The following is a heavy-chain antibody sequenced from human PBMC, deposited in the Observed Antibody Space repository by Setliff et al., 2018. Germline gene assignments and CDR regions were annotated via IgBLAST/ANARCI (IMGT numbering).Heavy chain of an antibody. CDR1: SGSINSYY. J-gene: IGHJ6*03. CDR2: VHFGGDT. V-gene: IGHV4-59*08. D-gene: IGHD1-26*01. CDR3: ARAPPNRYSGSYEYFYMDV. Sequence: SETLSLTCTVSSGSINSYYWSWVRQSPGKGLEWIGFVHFGGDTNYNPSLKSRVTMSADTSNNHFSLKVNSVTAADTAVYYCARAPPNRYSGSYEYFYMDVWGKGTTVTVSS.